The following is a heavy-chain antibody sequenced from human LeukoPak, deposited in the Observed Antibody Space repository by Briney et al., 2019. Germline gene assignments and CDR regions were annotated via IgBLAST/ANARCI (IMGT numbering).Heavy chain of an antibody. V-gene: IGHV3-30*02. CDR1: GFTVSSNY. J-gene: IGHJ4*02. Sequence: QPGGSLRLSCAASGFTVSSNYMSWVRQAPGKGLEWVAFIRYDGSNNYYADSVQGRITIYRDNSKNTMYLQMKSLRGEDTAVYYCARDPLDRQQLAKGYFDYWGQGTLVTVSS. CDR3: ARDPLDRQQLAKGYFDY. D-gene: IGHD6-13*01. CDR2: IRYDGSNN.